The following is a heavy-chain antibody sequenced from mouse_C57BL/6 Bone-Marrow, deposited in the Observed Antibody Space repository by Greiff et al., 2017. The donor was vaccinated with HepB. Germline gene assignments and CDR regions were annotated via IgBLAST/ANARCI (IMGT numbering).Heavy chain of an antibody. CDR2: IYPANGST. CDR3: ARISPAFDS. CDR1: GFNIKDTY. V-gene: IGHV14-3*02. Sequence: EVQLQQSGAELVKPGASVKLSCTASGFNIKDTYMHWVKQRPEQSLEWIGRIYPANGSTKYDPKFQGKATIAADTSSNIAYLHRSSLTSEDTAVYYCARISPAFDSWGQGTPLAVSS. J-gene: IGHJ2*01. D-gene: IGHD1-2*01.